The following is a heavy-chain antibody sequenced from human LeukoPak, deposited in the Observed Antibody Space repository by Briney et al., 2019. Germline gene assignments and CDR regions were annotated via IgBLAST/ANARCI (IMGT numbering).Heavy chain of an antibody. J-gene: IGHJ5*02. CDR2: INHSGST. CDR1: GGSFSGYY. D-gene: IGHD1-14*01. Sequence: PSETLSLTCAVYGGSFSGYYWSRIRQPPGKGLEWIGEINHSGSTNYNPSLKSRVTISVDTSKNQFSLKLSSVTAADTAVYYCARDGASSNWNHGWFDPWGQGTLVTVSS. V-gene: IGHV4-34*01. CDR3: ARDGASSNWNHGWFDP.